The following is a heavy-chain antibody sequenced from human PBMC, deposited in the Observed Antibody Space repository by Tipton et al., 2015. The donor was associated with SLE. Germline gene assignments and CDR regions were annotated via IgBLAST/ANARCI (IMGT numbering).Heavy chain of an antibody. D-gene: IGHD5-18*01. CDR3: ASSFPSPLNSYGQGTFDY. Sequence: TLSLTCTVSGGSVSSGSYYWGWIRQSPGKGLEWIGSIYYSGSTYYNPSLKSRVTISVDTSKNQFSLKLRSVTAADTAVYYCASSFPSPLNSYGQGTFDYWGQGTLVTVSS. CDR2: IYYSGST. J-gene: IGHJ4*02. V-gene: IGHV4-39*07. CDR1: GGSVSSGSYY.